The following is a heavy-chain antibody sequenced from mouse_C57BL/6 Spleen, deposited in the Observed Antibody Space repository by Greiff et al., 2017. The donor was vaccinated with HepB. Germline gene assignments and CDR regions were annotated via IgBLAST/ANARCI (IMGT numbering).Heavy chain of an antibody. J-gene: IGHJ3*01. CDR1: GYAFSSSW. CDR2: IYPGDGDT. V-gene: IGHV1-82*01. CDR3: ARGGVSFAY. Sequence: QVQLQQSGPELVKPGASVKISCKASGYAFSSSWMNWVKQRPGKGLEWIGRIYPGDGDTNYNGKFKGKATLTADKSSSTAYMQLSSLTSEDSAVYFCARGGVSFAYWGQGTLVTVSA.